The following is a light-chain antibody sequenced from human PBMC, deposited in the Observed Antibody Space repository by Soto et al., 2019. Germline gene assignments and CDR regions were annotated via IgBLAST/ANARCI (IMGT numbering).Light chain of an antibody. CDR3: SSYVGTNSYV. J-gene: IGLJ1*01. CDR1: SSDVDGYNY. V-gene: IGLV2-8*01. Sequence: QSALTQPPSASGSPGGSVTISCTGTSSDVDGYNYVSWYQQHPGKAPKLIIYEVYKRPSGVPDRFSGSKSGNTAALTVSGLQAEDEADYYCSSYVGTNSYVFGTGTKVTVL. CDR2: EVY.